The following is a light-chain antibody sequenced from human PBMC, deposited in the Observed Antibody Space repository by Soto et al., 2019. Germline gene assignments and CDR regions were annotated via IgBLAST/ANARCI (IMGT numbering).Light chain of an antibody. CDR2: GAS. Sequence: EVVMTQSPATLSVSPGERAMLSCRASQSVRSNLAWYQQKPGQPPRLLIYGASTRATGIPARFSGSASGTEFTLTLSSLQSEDFAVYYCQHYNNWPPYTFGQGTKLEIK. V-gene: IGKV3-15*01. CDR1: QSVRSN. CDR3: QHYNNWPPYT. J-gene: IGKJ2*01.